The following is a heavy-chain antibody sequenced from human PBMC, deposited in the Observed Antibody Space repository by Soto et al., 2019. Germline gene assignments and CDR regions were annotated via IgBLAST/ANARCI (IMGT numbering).Heavy chain of an antibody. CDR2: IYYSGST. J-gene: IGHJ4*02. CDR3: ARHRDSYGSGDFDY. D-gene: IGHD5-18*01. Sequence: ASETLSLTCTVSGGSISSGGYYWSWIRQHPGKGLEWIGYIYYSGSTYYNPSLKSRVTISVDTSKNQFSLKLNSVTAADTAVYYCARHRDSYGSGDFDYWGQGTRVTVSS. CDR1: GGSISSGGYY. V-gene: IGHV4-31*03.